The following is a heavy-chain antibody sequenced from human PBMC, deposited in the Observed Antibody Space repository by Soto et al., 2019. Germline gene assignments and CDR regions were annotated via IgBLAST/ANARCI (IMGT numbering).Heavy chain of an antibody. D-gene: IGHD3-22*01. CDR3: AKTYYYDSSGQTTH. Sequence: GGSLRLSCAASGFTFSSYAMSWVRQAPGKGLEWVSAISGSGGSTYYADYVKGRFTISRDNSKNTLYLQMNSLRAEDTAVYYCAKTYYYDSSGQTTHWGQGTLVTVS. CDR1: GFTFSSYA. J-gene: IGHJ4*02. CDR2: ISGSGGST. V-gene: IGHV3-23*01.